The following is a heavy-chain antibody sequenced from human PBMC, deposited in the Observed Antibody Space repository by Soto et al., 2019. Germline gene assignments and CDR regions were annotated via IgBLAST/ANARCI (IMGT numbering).Heavy chain of an antibody. CDR3: ARPVGRLPDINFDY. V-gene: IGHV4-59*08. CDR2: IYYSGST. D-gene: IGHD3-9*01. J-gene: IGHJ4*02. CDR1: GGSSSGYY. Sequence: SHTCTVAGGSSSGYYWSCIRQPPGKGLEWIGYIYYSGSTNYNPSLKSRVTISVDTSKNQFSLKLSSVTAADTAVYYCARPVGRLPDINFDYWGQGTLVTVSS.